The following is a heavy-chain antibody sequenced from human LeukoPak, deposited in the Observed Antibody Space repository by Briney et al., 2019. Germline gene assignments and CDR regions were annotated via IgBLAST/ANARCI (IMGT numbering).Heavy chain of an antibody. V-gene: IGHV1-69*06. CDR3: ATHSGWRFDY. CDR2: IIPIFGTA. Sequence: SVKVSCKASGGTLSSYAISWVRQAPGQGLEWMGRIIPIFGTANYAQKFQGRVTITADKSTSTAYMELSSLRSEDTAVYYCATHSGWRFDYWGQGTLVTVSS. D-gene: IGHD6-19*01. CDR1: GGTLSSYA. J-gene: IGHJ4*02.